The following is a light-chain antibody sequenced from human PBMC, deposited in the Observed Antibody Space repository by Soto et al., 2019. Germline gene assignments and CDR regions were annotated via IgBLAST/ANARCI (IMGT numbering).Light chain of an antibody. CDR3: CSYTSSSSPSYV. J-gene: IGLJ1*01. CDR2: DVS. Sequence: QSVLTQPASVSGSPGQSSTISCTGTSSDVGGYNYVSWYQQHPGKAPKLMIYDVSDRPSGVSNRFSGSKSGNTASLTISGLQAEDEADYYCCSYTSSSSPSYVFGNGTKVTVL. CDR1: SSDVGGYNY. V-gene: IGLV2-14*01.